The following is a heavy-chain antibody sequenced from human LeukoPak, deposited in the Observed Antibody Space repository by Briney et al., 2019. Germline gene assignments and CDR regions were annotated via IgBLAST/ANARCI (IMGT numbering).Heavy chain of an antibody. Sequence: PSQTLSLTCTVSGGSISKDYWSWIRQPPGKGLEWVGYVSHSGFNKSNGDITVYNPSLESRVTTSRDTSKNQFSLKLSSVTAADTAVYYCVRASDHSGGAFDIWGQGTVVTVSS. CDR1: GGSISKDY. CDR3: VRASDHSGGAFDI. D-gene: IGHD2-15*01. V-gene: IGHV4-59*01. J-gene: IGHJ3*02. CDR2: VSHSGFNKSNGDIT.